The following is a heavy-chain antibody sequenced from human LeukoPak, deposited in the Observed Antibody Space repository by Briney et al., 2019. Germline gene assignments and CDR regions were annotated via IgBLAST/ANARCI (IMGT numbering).Heavy chain of an antibody. D-gene: IGHD2-2*01. CDR2: INPNSGGT. CDR1: GYTFTGYY. J-gene: IGHJ6*02. Sequence: GASVKVSCKASGYTFTGYYMHWVRQAPGQGLEWMGWINPNSGGTNYAQKFQGRVTMTRDTSISTAYMELSRLRSDDTAVYYCARVSGPHKDIVVVPAALGDCYYYGMDVWGQGTRSPPP. V-gene: IGHV1-2*02. CDR3: ARVSGPHKDIVVVPAALGDCYYYGMDV.